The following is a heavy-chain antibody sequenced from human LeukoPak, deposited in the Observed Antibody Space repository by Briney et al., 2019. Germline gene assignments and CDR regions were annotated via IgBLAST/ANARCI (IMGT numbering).Heavy chain of an antibody. CDR1: GGSFSGYY. CDR3: ARGTTGTTPAYYYYMDV. CDR2: INHSGST. V-gene: IGHV4-34*01. D-gene: IGHD1-1*01. J-gene: IGHJ6*03. Sequence: SETLSLTCAVYGGSFSGYYWSWIRQPPGKGLEWIGEINHSGSTNYNPSLKSRVTISVDTSKNQFSLKLSSVTAADTAVYYCARGTTGTTPAYYYYMDVWGKGTTVTVSS.